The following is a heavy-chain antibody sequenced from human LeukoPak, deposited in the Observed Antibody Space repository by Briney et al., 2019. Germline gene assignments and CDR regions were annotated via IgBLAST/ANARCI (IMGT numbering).Heavy chain of an antibody. Sequence: SETLSLTCAVYGGSFSDYHWNWIRQTPGKGLEWIGEIIHSGRTNYKSSLKSRVTISLDTSKNQFSLKLSPVTAADTAVYYCARGHLVVVPAAQRAYSYMDVWGNGTTVTVSS. D-gene: IGHD2-2*01. J-gene: IGHJ6*03. V-gene: IGHV4-34*01. CDR1: GGSFSDYH. CDR2: IIHSGRT. CDR3: ARGHLVVVPAAQRAYSYMDV.